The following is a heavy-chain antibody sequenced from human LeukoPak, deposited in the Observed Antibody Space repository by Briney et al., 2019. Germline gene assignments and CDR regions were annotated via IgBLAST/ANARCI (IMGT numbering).Heavy chain of an antibody. Sequence: PSETLSLTCTVSGGSISSSTYLWGWLRQPPGQGLEWLGSIFYSGSTYYSPSIKSRATVSVDTFNNQFSLRLSSVTAADTSVYFWARQGVIMSYFDYWGQGALVTVSA. CDR1: GGSISSSTYL. CDR3: ARQGVIMSYFDY. V-gene: IGHV4-39*01. J-gene: IGHJ4*02. CDR2: IFYSGST. D-gene: IGHD3-10*01.